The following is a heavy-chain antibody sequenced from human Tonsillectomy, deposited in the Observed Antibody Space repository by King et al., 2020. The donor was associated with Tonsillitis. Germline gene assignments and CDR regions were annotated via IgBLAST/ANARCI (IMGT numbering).Heavy chain of an antibody. CDR2: INPNSGGT. CDR3: ARAVDPNAFGGVVVPLS. D-gene: IGHD3-16*02. Sequence: VQLVESGAEVKKPGASVKVSCKASGYTFTGYYIHWVRQAPGQGLEWMGWINPNSGGTDYAQKFQGRVTMTRDTSISTAYMELSRLRSDDTAVYYCARAVDPNAFGGVVVPLSWGQGTLVTVS. J-gene: IGHJ5*02. V-gene: IGHV1-2*02. CDR1: GYTFTGYY.